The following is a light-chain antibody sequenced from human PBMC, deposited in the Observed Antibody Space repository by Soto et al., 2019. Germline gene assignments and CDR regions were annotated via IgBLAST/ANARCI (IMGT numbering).Light chain of an antibody. J-gene: IGKJ4*01. CDR1: QGI. CDR2: AAS. CDR3: QQYNSYPLT. Sequence: DIQMTQSPSSLSASVGDRVTITCGASQGIAWFQQKPGKAPKSLIYAASSLQSGVPSKFSGSGSGTDFILTISSLQPEDFATYYCQQYNSYPLTFGGGTKVEIK. V-gene: IGKV1-16*02.